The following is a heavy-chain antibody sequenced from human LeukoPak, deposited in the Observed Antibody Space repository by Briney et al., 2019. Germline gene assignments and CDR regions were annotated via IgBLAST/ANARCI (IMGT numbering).Heavy chain of an antibody. J-gene: IGHJ2*01. V-gene: IGHV4-39*07. D-gene: IGHD6-13*01. Sequence: SETLSLTCTVSGGSISGSSFYWGWIRQPPGKGLEWIGSMYYSGSTYYNPSLKSRVTISVDKSKNQFSLKLSSVTAADTAVYYCARALIAAAGLTYWYFDLWGRGTLVTVSS. CDR2: MYYSGST. CDR1: GGSISGSSFY. CDR3: ARALIAAAGLTYWYFDL.